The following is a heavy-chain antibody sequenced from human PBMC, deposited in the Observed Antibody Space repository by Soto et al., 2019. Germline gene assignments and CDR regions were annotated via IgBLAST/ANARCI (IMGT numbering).Heavy chain of an antibody. CDR2: IIPILGIA. CDR1: GGTFSSYT. J-gene: IGHJ4*02. V-gene: IGHV1-69*02. Sequence: ASVKVSCKASGGTFSSYTISWVRQAPGQGLEWMGRIIPILGIANYAQKFQGRVTITADKSTSTAYMELSSLRSEDTAVYYCARVSGYHVAYCGGDRHLAFDYWCQGPLVTVSS. CDR3: ARVSGYHVAYCGGDRHLAFDY. D-gene: IGHD2-21*01.